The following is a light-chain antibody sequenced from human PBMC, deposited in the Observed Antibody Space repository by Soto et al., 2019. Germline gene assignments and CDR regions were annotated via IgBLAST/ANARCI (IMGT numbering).Light chain of an antibody. V-gene: IGLV2-23*01. J-gene: IGLJ1*01. CDR2: EGS. CDR3: CSYACSSTSPYV. Sequence: QSALTQPASVSGSPGQSITISCTGTSSDVGSYNLVSWYQQHPGKAPKLMIYEGSKRPSGVSNRFSGSKSGNTASLTISGLQAEDEADYYCCSYACSSTSPYVFGNGTKLTVL. CDR1: SSDVGSYNL.